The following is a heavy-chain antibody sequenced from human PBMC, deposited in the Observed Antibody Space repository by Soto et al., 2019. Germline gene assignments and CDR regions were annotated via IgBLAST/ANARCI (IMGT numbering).Heavy chain of an antibody. V-gene: IGHV1-24*01. CDR2: FDPEDGET. CDR3: ATWGHGDYYYIWGSYRHDAFDI. Sequence: ASVKVSCKVSGYTLTELSMHWVRQAPGKGLEWMGGFDPEDGETIYAQKFQGRVTMTEDTSTDTAYMELSSLRSEDTAVYYCATWGHGDYYYIWGSYRHDAFDIWGQGTMVTVSS. CDR1: GYTLTELS. D-gene: IGHD3-16*02. J-gene: IGHJ3*02.